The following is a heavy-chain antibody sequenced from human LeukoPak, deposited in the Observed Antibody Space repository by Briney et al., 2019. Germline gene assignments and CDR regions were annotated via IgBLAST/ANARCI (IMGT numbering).Heavy chain of an antibody. D-gene: IGHD3-22*01. V-gene: IGHV3-9*01. CDR2: ISWNSGSI. Sequence: GRSLRLSCAASGFTFDDYAMHWVRQAPGKGLEWVSGISWNSGSIGYADSVKGRFTISRDNAKNSLYLQMNNLRAEDTAVYYCAKDRDYFYYDSSGFPRTFDPWGQGTLVTVSS. CDR1: GFTFDDYA. J-gene: IGHJ5*02. CDR3: AKDRDYFYYDSSGFPRTFDP.